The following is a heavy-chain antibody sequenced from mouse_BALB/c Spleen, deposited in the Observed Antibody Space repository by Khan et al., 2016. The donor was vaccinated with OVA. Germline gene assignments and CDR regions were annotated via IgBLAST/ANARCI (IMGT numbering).Heavy chain of an antibody. CDR1: GYSITRDYA. J-gene: IGHJ4*01. CDR2: ITNSGST. D-gene: IGHD4-1*01. Sequence: EVELVESGPGLVKPSQSLSLTCTVTGYSITRDYAWTWIRQFPGNKLEWMGYITNSGSTNYNPSLKSRISITRDTSKNPFFLQLNSVTTEDTATYYCASELGRYYAMDYWGQGTSVTVSS. CDR3: ASELGRYYAMDY. V-gene: IGHV3-2*02.